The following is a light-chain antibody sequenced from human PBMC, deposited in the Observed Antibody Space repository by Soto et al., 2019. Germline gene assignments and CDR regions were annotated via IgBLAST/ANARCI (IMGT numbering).Light chain of an antibody. CDR3: QQSYSTPPVT. V-gene: IGKV1-39*01. CDR2: AAS. CDR1: QSISSY. J-gene: IGKJ1*01. Sequence: DSQMTQSPSSVSASVGDRCTSTFLASQSISSYLNWYQQQPGNAPKLLIYAASSLQSGVPSRFSGSGSGTDFTLTISSLQPEDFATYYCQQSYSTPPVTFGQGTKVDIK.